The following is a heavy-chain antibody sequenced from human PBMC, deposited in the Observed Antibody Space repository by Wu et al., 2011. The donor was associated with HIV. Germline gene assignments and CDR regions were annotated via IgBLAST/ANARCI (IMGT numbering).Heavy chain of an antibody. CDR1: GVMFIEYK. CDR2: IDPEDDDT. V-gene: IGHV1-69-2*01. Sequence: EVQLEQSGAEVRRPGDTVRISCKVSGVMFIEYKINWIHQAPGQGLQWVGLIDPEDDDTQYRESFQGRVTLSTDISTDTAYMELRSLRDDDTAVYFCARWASPPYYSYMDVWGRGTTVIISS. CDR3: ARWASPPYYSYMDV. D-gene: IGHD5-24*01. J-gene: IGHJ6*03.